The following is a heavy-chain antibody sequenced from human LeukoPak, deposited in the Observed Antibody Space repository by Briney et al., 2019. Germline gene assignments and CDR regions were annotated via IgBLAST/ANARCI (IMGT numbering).Heavy chain of an antibody. CDR1: GDSISSGTYY. V-gene: IGHV4-61*02. CDR3: ARGPTRAIGFDI. CDR2: IYSSGST. J-gene: IGHJ3*02. Sequence: SETLSLTCSVSGDSISSGTYYWSWVRQPAGKRLEWIGRIYSSGSTNYNPSLKSRVALSVDTSKNQFSLKLSSVTAADTAVYYCARGPTRAIGFDIWGQGTTVTVS.